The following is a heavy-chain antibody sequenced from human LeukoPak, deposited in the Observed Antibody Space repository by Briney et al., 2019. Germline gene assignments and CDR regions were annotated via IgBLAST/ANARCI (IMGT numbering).Heavy chain of an antibody. CDR2: INGSGGST. V-gene: IGHV3-23*01. CDR3: AKDITMVRGVISPPRPKRDY. Sequence: GGSLRPSCAASGFTFSSYAMSWVRQAPGKGLEWVSDINGSGGSTYYADSVKGRFTISRDNFKNTLYLQMNSLRAEDTAVYYCAKDITMVRGVISPPRPKRDYWGQGTLVTVSS. J-gene: IGHJ4*02. CDR1: GFTFSSYA. D-gene: IGHD3-10*01.